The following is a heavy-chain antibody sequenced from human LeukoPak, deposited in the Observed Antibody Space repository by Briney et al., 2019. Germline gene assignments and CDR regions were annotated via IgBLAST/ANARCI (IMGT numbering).Heavy chain of an antibody. CDR3: ARDYYDRSGDYRLQH. D-gene: IGHD3-22*01. CDR1: GFTFSSYE. Sequence: TGGSLRLPCAASGFTFSSYEMNWVRQAPGKGLEWLSYISGSGTTIYYADSVKGRFTISRDNAKNSLFLQMNSLRAEDTAVYYCARDYYDRSGDYRLQHWGQGTLVTVSS. J-gene: IGHJ1*01. CDR2: ISGSGTTI. V-gene: IGHV3-48*03.